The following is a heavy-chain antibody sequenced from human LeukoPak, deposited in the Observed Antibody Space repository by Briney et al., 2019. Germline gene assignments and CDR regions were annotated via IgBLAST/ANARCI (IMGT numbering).Heavy chain of an antibody. CDR3: ARGGCSGGSCYSFNWFDP. J-gene: IGHJ5*02. CDR2: ISAYNGNT. D-gene: IGHD2-15*01. CDR1: GYTFTSYG. V-gene: IGHV1-18*01. Sequence: ASVKVSCKASGYTFTSYGISWVRQAPGQGLEWMGWISAYNGNTNYAQKLQGRVTMTTDTSTSTAYMEVRSLRSEDTAVYYCARGGCSGGSCYSFNWFDPWGQGTLVTVSS.